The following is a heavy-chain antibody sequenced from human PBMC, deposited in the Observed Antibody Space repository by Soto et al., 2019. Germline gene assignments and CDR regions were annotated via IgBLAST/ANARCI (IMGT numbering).Heavy chain of an antibody. CDR2: IYYSGST. J-gene: IGHJ6*02. CDR1: GGSISSYY. V-gene: IGHV4-59*01. D-gene: IGHD3-10*01. CDR3: ARKDYGSGSSNMDV. Sequence: SETLSLTCTVSGGSISSYYWSWIRQPPGKGLEWIGYIYYSGSTNYNPSLKSRVTISVDTSKNQLSLKLSSVTAADTAVYYWARKDYGSGSSNMDVWGQGTTVTVSS.